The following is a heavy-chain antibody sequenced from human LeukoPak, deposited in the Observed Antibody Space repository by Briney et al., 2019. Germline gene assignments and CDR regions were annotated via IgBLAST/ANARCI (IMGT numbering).Heavy chain of an antibody. CDR1: GYSFTNYW. D-gene: IGHD4-17*01. Sequence: GESLKISCKGPGYSFTNYWIAWVRQMPGKGLEWMGIIYPGDSDTRYSPSFQGQVSISADKSISTAYLQWSSLKASDTAMYYCARRRSTVTPVDYWGQGTLVTVSS. CDR3: ARRRSTVTPVDY. J-gene: IGHJ4*02. V-gene: IGHV5-51*01. CDR2: IYPGDSDT.